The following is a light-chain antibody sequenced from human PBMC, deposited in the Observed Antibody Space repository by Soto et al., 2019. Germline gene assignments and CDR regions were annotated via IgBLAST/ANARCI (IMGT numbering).Light chain of an antibody. Sequence: DIVMTQSPLSLPVTPGEPASISCRSSQSLLHSNGYNSLDWYLQKPGQSPQLLIYLGSNRASGVPDRFSGSGSGTDFTLKISRVEAEDVGVYYCMQALQTLLLTFGGGTKVEIK. CDR3: MQALQTLLLT. J-gene: IGKJ4*01. V-gene: IGKV2-28*01. CDR2: LGS. CDR1: QSLLHSNGYNS.